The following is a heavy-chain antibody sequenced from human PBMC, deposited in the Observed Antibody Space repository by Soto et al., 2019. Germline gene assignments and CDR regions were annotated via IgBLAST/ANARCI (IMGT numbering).Heavy chain of an antibody. CDR2: IIPVFGTT. Sequence: QVQLVQSGAEVKKPGSSVKVFCKASGGTFSNYTISWVRQAPGQGIEWMGGIIPVFGTTDYEQKFQGRVTTPADGSTSTAYMKLSSLRSADTAVYYCARSSPYIVVRKPTGNQDYYGMDVWGQGTTVTVSS. V-gene: IGHV1-69*01. CDR3: ARSSPYIVVRKPTGNQDYYGMDV. J-gene: IGHJ6*02. D-gene: IGHD2-2*01. CDR1: GGTFSNYT.